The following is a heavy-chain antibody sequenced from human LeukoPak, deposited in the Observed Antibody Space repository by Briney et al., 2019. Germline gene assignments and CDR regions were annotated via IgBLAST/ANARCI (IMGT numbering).Heavy chain of an antibody. CDR1: GGSISSYY. CDR3: ARVPSTALETKYYFDF. Sequence: PSETLSLTCTVSGGSISSYYWNWIRQPPGKGLEWIGYIYYSGSTNYNPSLKCRVSRSVDTSKNQFSLKVSSVTAADTAVYYCARVPSTALETKYYFDFWGQGTLVTVSS. D-gene: IGHD4-11*01. J-gene: IGHJ4*02. CDR2: IYYSGST. V-gene: IGHV4-59*01.